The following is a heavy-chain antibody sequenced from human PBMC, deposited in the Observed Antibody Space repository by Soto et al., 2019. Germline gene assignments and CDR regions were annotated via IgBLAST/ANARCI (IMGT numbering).Heavy chain of an antibody. CDR2: ISSSSSYI. D-gene: IGHD3-22*01. Sequence: PGGSLRLSCAASGFTFSSYSMNWVRQAPGKGLEWVSSISSSSSYIYYADSVKGRFTISRDNAKNSLYLQMNSLRAEDTAVYYCARGVYYDSSGYQYYFDYWGQGTLVTVSS. J-gene: IGHJ4*02. CDR1: GFTFSSYS. CDR3: ARGVYYDSSGYQYYFDY. V-gene: IGHV3-21*01.